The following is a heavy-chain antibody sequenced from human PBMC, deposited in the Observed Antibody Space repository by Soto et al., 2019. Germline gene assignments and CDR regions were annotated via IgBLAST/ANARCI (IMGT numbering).Heavy chain of an antibody. Sequence: SETLSLTCTVSGGSISSYYWSWIRHPLGKGLEWIGYIYNSGSTNYNPSLKSRVTISVDTSKNQFSLKLSSVTAADTAVYYCACESTGQRRRLHRYPSQRSFDL. J-gene: IGHJ2*01. V-gene: IGHV4-59*08. CDR2: IYNSGST. D-gene: IGHD2-21*01. CDR1: GGSISSYY. CDR3: ACESTGQRRRLHRYPSQRSFDL.